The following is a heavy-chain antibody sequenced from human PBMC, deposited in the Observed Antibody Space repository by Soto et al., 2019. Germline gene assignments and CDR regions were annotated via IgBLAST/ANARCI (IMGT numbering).Heavy chain of an antibody. V-gene: IGHV3-23*01. J-gene: IGHJ4*02. Sequence: GGSLRLSCAASGFTFSSYAMSWVRQAPGKGLEWVSAISGSGGSTYYADSVKGRFTISRDNSKNTLYLQMNSLRAEDTAVYYCAKDIRGHCSSTSCYPIYFDYWGQGTLVTVSS. CDR3: AKDIRGHCSSTSCYPIYFDY. CDR1: GFTFSSYA. CDR2: ISGSGGST. D-gene: IGHD2-2*01.